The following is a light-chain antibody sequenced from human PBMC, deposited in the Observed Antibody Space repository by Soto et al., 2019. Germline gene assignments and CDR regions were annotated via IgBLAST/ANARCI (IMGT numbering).Light chain of an antibody. CDR2: DAS. J-gene: IGKJ5*01. Sequence: IVMTQSPATLSVSPGERATLSCRASQSVKTYLAWYQQKPGQAPRFLIYDASYRATGIPARFSGSGSGTNFTLAISSLEPDDFAVYYCQQRTNWPGLSFGQGTRLEIK. CDR1: QSVKTY. CDR3: QQRTNWPGLS. V-gene: IGKV3-11*01.